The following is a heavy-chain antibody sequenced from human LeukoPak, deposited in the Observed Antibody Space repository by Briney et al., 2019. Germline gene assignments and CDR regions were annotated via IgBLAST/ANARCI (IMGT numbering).Heavy chain of an antibody. Sequence: PSETLSLTCAVYGGSFSGYYWSWIRQPPGKGLYSIGEINHIGSTNYNPSLKSRVTMSVDTSKNQFSLKLSSVTAADTAVYYCARSNYVWGSYRPRQSDAFDIWGQGTMVTVSS. CDR2: INHIGST. J-gene: IGHJ3*02. V-gene: IGHV4-34*01. CDR3: ARSNYVWGSYRPRQSDAFDI. CDR1: GGSFSGYY. D-gene: IGHD3-16*02.